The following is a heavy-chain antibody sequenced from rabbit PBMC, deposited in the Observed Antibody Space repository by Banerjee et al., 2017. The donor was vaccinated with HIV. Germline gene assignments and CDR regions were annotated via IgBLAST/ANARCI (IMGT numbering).Heavy chain of an antibody. CDR2: IYTSSGST. CDR3: ARAGYAGIGYEM. Sequence: QSLEESGGDLVKPEGSLTLTCKASGIDFNSYYYMCWVRQAPGKGLEWIACIYTSSGSTYYASWAKGRFTISKTSSTTVTLEMTSLTDADTATYFCARAGYAGIGYEMWGPGTLVTVS. CDR1: GIDFNSYYY. J-gene: IGHJ4*01. D-gene: IGHD8-1*01. V-gene: IGHV1S40*01.